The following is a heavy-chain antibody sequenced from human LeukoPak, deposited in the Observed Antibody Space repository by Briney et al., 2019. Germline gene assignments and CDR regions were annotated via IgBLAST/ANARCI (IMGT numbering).Heavy chain of an antibody. D-gene: IGHD3-22*01. J-gene: IGHJ4*02. V-gene: IGHV3-7*01. CDR2: IKQDGSEK. CDR1: GFTFSSYW. CDR3: ASPDSSGYYYVTN. Sequence: GGSLRLSCAASGFTFSSYWMSWVRQAPGKGLEWVANIKQDGSEKYYVDSVKGRFTISRDNAKNSLYLQMNSLRAEDTAVYYCASPDSSGYYYVTNWGQGTLVTVSS.